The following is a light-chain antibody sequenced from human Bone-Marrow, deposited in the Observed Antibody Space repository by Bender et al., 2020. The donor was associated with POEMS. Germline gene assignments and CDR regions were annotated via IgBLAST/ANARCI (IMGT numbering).Light chain of an antibody. CDR3: QSADNTGTFV. CDR1: NIGSKS. Sequence: SYVLTQPPSVSVAPGQTARITCGGNNIGSKSVQWYQQKPGQAPVLVIYKDTERPSGIPERFSGSTSGTTVTLTISGVQAEDEADYYCQSADNTGTFVFGTGTKVTVL. J-gene: IGLJ1*01. CDR2: KDT. V-gene: IGLV3-25*03.